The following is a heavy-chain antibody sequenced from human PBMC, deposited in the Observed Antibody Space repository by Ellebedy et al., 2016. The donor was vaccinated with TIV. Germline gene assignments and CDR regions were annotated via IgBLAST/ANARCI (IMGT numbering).Heavy chain of an antibody. CDR1: GGSISSSSYY. J-gene: IGHJ5*02. D-gene: IGHD2-15*01. CDR2: IYYSGST. CDR3: ARDDCSGGSCYSSWFDP. Sequence: MPSETLSLTCTVSGGSISSSSYYWGWIRQPPGKGLEWIGSIYYSGSTYYNPSLKSRVTISVDTSKNQFSLKLSSVTAADTAVYYCARDDCSGGSCYSSWFDPWGQGTLVTVSS. V-gene: IGHV4-39*02.